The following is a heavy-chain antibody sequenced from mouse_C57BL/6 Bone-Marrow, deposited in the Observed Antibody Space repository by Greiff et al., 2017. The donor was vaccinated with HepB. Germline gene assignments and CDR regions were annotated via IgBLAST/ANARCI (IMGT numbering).Heavy chain of an antibody. Sequence: VKLMESGAELVRPGTSVKMSCKASGYTFTNYWIGWAKQRPGHGLEWIGDIYPGGGYTNYYEKFKGKATLTADKSSSTAYMQFSSLTSEDSAIYYCARRGNYVFDYWGQGTTLTVSS. CDR3: ARRGNYVFDY. CDR1: GYTFTNYW. J-gene: IGHJ2*01. CDR2: IYPGGGYT. V-gene: IGHV1-63*01. D-gene: IGHD2-1*01.